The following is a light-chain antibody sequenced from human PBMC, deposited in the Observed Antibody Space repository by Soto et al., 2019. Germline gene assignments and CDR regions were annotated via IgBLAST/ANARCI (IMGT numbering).Light chain of an antibody. CDR3: CSYAGTYTLWV. Sequence: QSVLTQPRSVSGSPGQSVTISCTGTSSDVGGYNYVSWYQQHPGKAPKLIIYDVSKRPSGVPDRFSGSKSGNTASLTISGLQAEDEADYYCCSYAGTYTLWVFGGGTQVTVL. V-gene: IGLV2-11*01. CDR2: DVS. CDR1: SSDVGGYNY. J-gene: IGLJ3*02.